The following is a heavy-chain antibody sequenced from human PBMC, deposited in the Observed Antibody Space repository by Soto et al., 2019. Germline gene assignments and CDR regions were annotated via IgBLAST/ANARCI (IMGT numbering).Heavy chain of an antibody. CDR2: ISYDGSNK. CDR1: GFTFSSYA. J-gene: IGHJ6*04. V-gene: IGHV3-30-3*01. CDR3: ARDLGRYCSGDSCYLPEG. D-gene: IGHD2-15*01. Sequence: PGGSLRLSCAASGFTFSSYAMHWVRQAPGKGLEWVAVISYDGSNKYYADSVKGRFTISRDNSKNTLYLQMNSLRAEDTAVYYCARDLGRYCSGDSCYLPEGWDKGTTVTVSS.